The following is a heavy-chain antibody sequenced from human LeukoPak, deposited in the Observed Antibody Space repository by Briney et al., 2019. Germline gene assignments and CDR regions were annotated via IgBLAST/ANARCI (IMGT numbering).Heavy chain of an antibody. Sequence: GGSLRLSCAASGFTFSSYGMHWVRQAPGKGLEWVAFIRYDGSNKYCADSVKGRFTISRDNSKNTLYLQMNSLRAEDTAVYYCAKDESYCSSTSCYGSGYWGQGTLVTVSS. CDR2: IRYDGSNK. J-gene: IGHJ4*02. CDR3: AKDESYCSSTSCYGSGY. D-gene: IGHD2-2*01. V-gene: IGHV3-30*02. CDR1: GFTFSSYG.